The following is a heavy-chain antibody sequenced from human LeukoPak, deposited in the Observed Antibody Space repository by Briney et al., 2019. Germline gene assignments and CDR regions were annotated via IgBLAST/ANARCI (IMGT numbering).Heavy chain of an antibody. V-gene: IGHV4-59*08. CDR2: VYYSGRT. CDR3: ARLEGKVAASNCFDP. D-gene: IGHD2-15*01. J-gene: IGHJ5*02. Sequence: SETLSLTCTVAGGSISRYYWSWIRQPPGKGLEWIGYVYYSGRTNYNPSPKSRVTISVAPSKNQFSLKLSSVTAADTAVYYCARLEGKVAASNCFDPWAQGTLVTVSS. CDR1: GGSISRYY.